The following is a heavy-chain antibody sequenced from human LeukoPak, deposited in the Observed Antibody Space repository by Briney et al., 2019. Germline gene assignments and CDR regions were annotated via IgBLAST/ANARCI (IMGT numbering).Heavy chain of an antibody. CDR2: LFTNEDT. CDR1: GGSTVGYY. J-gene: IGHJ5*02. D-gene: IGHD2-15*01. Sequence: PSETLSLTCTVSGGSTVGYYWSWIRQPAGKGLEWIGRLFTNEDTYYNPSLRSRVTMSVDTSKNRFSLTLTSVTAADTAVYYCASEEGVRGLPDHWGQGTLVTVSS. V-gene: IGHV4-4*07. CDR3: ASEEGVRGLPDH.